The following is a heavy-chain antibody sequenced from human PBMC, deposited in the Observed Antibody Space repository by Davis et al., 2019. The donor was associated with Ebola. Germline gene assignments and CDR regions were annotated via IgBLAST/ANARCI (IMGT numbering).Heavy chain of an antibody. CDR1: GYRFTSYY. D-gene: IGHD3-22*01. CDR3: AREGGRYYDSRGYVFDI. J-gene: IGHJ3*02. Sequence: ASVKVSCKASGYRFTSYYMHWVRQAPGQGLEWMGIINPITGGTSYAQNFQVRVTMTRDTSTSTVYMELSSLRSEDTAVYYCAREGGRYYDSRGYVFDIWGQGTMVKVSS. V-gene: IGHV1-46*01. CDR2: INPITGGT.